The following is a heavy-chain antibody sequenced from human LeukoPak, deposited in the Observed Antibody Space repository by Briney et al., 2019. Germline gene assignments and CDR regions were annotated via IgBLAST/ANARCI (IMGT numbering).Heavy chain of an antibody. CDR1: GFTFGSHA. J-gene: IGHJ4*02. Sequence: AGSLRLSCEASGFTFGSHAMYWVRQAPGKGLQGVAGIFGSGGSPHYADPVKGRFTIARDNSRNTVYLQINSLRAEDTAVYYCGKTTVGYSSGQKPAWPVDYWGQGTLVTVSS. CDR2: IFGSGGSP. V-gene: IGHV3-23*01. CDR3: GKTTVGYSSGQKPAWPVDY. D-gene: IGHD5-18*01.